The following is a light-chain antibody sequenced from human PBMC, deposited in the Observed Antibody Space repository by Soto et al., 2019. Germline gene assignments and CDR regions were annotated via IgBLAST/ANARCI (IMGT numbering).Light chain of an antibody. CDR1: HSISPY. Sequence: DIQMTQSPSSLSASVGDKVTLTCRASHSISPYLNWYQHKPGKAPKLLIYDASALQSGVPSRFSGSGSGRDFTLNITRLQPEDFATYYCQQTYISSATMFGQGTRVEIK. J-gene: IGKJ2*01. V-gene: IGKV1-39*01. CDR2: DAS. CDR3: QQTYISSATM.